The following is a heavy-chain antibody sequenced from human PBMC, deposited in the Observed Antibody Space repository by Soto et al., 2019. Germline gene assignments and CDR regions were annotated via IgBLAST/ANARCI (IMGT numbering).Heavy chain of an antibody. CDR3: ASGGRRCGGDCYRIDY. Sequence: QVQLVQSGAEVKKPGSSVKVSCKASGGTFSSYAISGVRQAPGQGLEWMGGIIPIFGTANYAQKFQGRVTITADEPTSAAYMELSSLRPEDTAVYYCASGGRRCGGDCYRIDYWGQGTLVTGSS. CDR2: IIPIFGTA. J-gene: IGHJ4*02. V-gene: IGHV1-69*01. CDR1: GGTFSSYA. D-gene: IGHD2-21*02.